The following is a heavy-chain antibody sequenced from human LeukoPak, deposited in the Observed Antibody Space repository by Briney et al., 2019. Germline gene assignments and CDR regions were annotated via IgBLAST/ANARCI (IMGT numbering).Heavy chain of an antibody. Sequence: SETLSLTCTVSGGSISSSNYYWGWIRQPPGKGLEWIGSIYQSGNTNYNPSLKSRVTISVDTSKNQFSLKLSSVTAADTAVYYCARGQVFRRGWFDPWGQGTLVTVSS. J-gene: IGHJ5*02. CDR3: ARGQVFRRGWFDP. CDR1: GGSISSSNYY. D-gene: IGHD1-14*01. V-gene: IGHV4-39*07. CDR2: IYQSGNT.